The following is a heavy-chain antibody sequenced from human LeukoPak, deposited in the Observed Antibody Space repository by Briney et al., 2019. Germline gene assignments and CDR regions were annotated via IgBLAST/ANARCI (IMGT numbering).Heavy chain of an antibody. CDR1: VYIFRGYN. CDR2: INPQSGGT. J-gene: IGHJ5*02. D-gene: IGHD3-3*01. Sequence: ASVKVSCKASVYIFRGYNMHGVRQAPRQGLEWMGWINPQSGGTNYAQQFQGRVTMTRDTCISTAYMELSRLKSDDTAVYYCARSTTIFGVLIPSGWFDPWRQRTLVSVSS. CDR3: ARSTTIFGVLIPSGWFDP. V-gene: IGHV1-2*02.